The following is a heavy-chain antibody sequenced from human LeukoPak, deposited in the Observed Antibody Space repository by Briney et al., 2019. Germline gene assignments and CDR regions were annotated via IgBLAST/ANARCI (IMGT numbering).Heavy chain of an antibody. Sequence: SQTLSLTCAVSGGSISSGGYYWSWIRQPPGKGLEWIGEINHSGSTNYNPSLKSRVTISVDTSKNQFSLKLSSVTAADTAVYYCARGTYYDFWSGYRTISYFDYWGQGTLVTVSS. CDR2: INHSGST. D-gene: IGHD3-3*01. CDR1: GGSISSGGYY. V-gene: IGHV4-30-2*01. CDR3: ARGTYYDFWSGYRTISYFDY. J-gene: IGHJ4*02.